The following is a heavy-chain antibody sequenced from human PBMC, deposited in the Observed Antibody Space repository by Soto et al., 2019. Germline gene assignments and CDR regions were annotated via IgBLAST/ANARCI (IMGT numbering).Heavy chain of an antibody. D-gene: IGHD6-19*01. V-gene: IGHV4-34*01. CDR2: INHSGST. CDR1: GGSFSGYY. Sequence: SETLSLTCAVYGGSFSGYYWSWIRQPPGKGLEWIGEINHSGSTNYNPSLKSRVTISVDTSKNQFSLKLSSVTAADTAVYYCARGRNIGYSSGWSRWFDPWGQGTLVTVSS. CDR3: ARGRNIGYSSGWSRWFDP. J-gene: IGHJ5*02.